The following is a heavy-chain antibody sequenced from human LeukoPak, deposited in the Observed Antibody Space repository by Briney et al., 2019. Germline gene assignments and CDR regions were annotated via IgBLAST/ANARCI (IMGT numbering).Heavy chain of an antibody. CDR1: GYTFTGYY. CDR2: INPNSGGT. V-gene: IGHV1-2*02. J-gene: IGHJ4*02. D-gene: IGHD2-15*01. Sequence: ASVKVSCKASGYTFTGYYIHWVRQAPGQGLEWMGWINPNSGGTNYAQKFQGRVTMTRDTSISTAYMELSRLRSDDTAVYYCARASFYCSGGSCYFYYFDYWGQGTLVTVSS. CDR3: ARASFYCSGGSCYFYYFDY.